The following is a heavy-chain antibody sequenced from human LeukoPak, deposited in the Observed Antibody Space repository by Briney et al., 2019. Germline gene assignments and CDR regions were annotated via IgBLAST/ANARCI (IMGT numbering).Heavy chain of an antibody. J-gene: IGHJ4*02. Sequence: QSGGSLRLSCAASGFTFSSYGMSWVRQAPGKGLEWVSAISGSGGSTYYADSVKGRFTISRDNSKNTLYLQMNSLRAEDTAVYYCAGRSGIAVAGAFDYWGQGTLVTVSS. V-gene: IGHV3-23*01. CDR2: ISGSGGST. D-gene: IGHD6-19*01. CDR1: GFTFSSYG. CDR3: AGRSGIAVAGAFDY.